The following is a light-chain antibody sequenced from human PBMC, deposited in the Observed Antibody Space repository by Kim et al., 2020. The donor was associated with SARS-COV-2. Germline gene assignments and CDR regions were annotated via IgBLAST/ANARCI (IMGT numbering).Light chain of an antibody. J-gene: IGLJ3*02. CDR2: RNN. CDR3: AAWDDSLSGLV. CDR1: SSNIGTNF. Sequence: QSVLTQAPSASGTPGQRVAISCSGSSSNIGTNFVYWYQQLPGTAPKLLIYRNNHRPSGVPDRFSGSKSGTSASLAISGLRSEDEAEYYCAAWDDSLSGLVFGGGTQLTVL. V-gene: IGLV1-47*01.